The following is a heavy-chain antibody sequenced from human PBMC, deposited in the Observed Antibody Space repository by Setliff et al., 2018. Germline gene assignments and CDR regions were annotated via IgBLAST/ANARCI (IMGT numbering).Heavy chain of an antibody. D-gene: IGHD1-26*01. CDR1: GYTFINYG. V-gene: IGHV1-18*01. CDR2: ISGYNGNT. CDR3: ATVVRGGTSRTSYYYYYMDV. Sequence: ASVKVSCKTSGYTFINYGLSWMRQAPGQGLEWMGWISGYNGNTDYAQNLQGRVTMTIDTSTSTAYMGLSRLRSDDTAVYYCATVVRGGTSRTSYYYYYMDVWGKGTTVTVSS. J-gene: IGHJ6*03.